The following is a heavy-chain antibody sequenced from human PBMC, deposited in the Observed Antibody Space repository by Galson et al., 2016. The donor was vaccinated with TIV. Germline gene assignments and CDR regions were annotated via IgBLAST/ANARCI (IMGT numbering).Heavy chain of an antibody. Sequence: ETLSLTCSVSGGSLTSSDSYWGWIRQPPGKGLEWIGSINYSGNTYYNPSLQSRVTISVDTSKNQFSLKLSSVTAADTAVYYCAREHSGTSFGPCGYWGQGTLVTVSS. CDR1: GGSLTSSDSY. D-gene: IGHD1-26*01. J-gene: IGHJ4*02. V-gene: IGHV4-39*07. CDR2: INYSGNT. CDR3: AREHSGTSFGPCGY.